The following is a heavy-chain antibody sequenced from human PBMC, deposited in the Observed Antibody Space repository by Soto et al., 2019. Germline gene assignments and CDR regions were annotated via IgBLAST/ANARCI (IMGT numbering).Heavy chain of an antibody. Sequence: GASVKVSCKASGYTFTSYGISWVRQAPGQGLEWMGWISAYNGNTNYAQKLQGRVTMTTDTSTSTAYMELRSLRSDDTAVYYCARDLRIAGAGDHFHYYYYVDVWGKGTTVTVSS. CDR3: ARDLRIAGAGDHFHYYYYVDV. D-gene: IGHD6-19*01. CDR2: ISAYNGNT. CDR1: GYTFTSYG. J-gene: IGHJ6*03. V-gene: IGHV1-18*01.